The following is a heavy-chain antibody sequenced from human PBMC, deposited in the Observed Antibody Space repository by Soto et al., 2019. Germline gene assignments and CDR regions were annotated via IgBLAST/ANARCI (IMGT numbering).Heavy chain of an antibody. D-gene: IGHD3-22*01. CDR3: AGDPDSHYNDSHAYSYP. J-gene: IGHJ5*02. Sequence: QVQLVQSGVGVKKPGSSGKFSCKASGGTFITFPITWGGQAPGQGLEWMGRIIPIIGIINYAQKFQGRVTITADKFTGTAYMELTRLRSDDTAVYYCAGDPDSHYNDSHAYSYPWGQGTLVTVSS. CDR2: IIPIIGII. CDR1: GGTFITFP. V-gene: IGHV1-69*04.